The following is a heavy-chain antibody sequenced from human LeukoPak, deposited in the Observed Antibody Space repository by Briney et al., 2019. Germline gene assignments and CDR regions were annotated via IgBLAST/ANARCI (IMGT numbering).Heavy chain of an antibody. Sequence: ASVKVSCKASGYTFTSYGISWVRQAPGQGLEWMGWISAYNGNTNYAQKLQGSVTMTTDTSTSTAYMELRSLRSDDTAVYYCARSVDIVATIRSFDYWGQGTLVTVSS. CDR3: ARSVDIVATIRSFDY. J-gene: IGHJ4*02. CDR2: ISAYNGNT. CDR1: GYTFTSYG. D-gene: IGHD5-12*01. V-gene: IGHV1-18*01.